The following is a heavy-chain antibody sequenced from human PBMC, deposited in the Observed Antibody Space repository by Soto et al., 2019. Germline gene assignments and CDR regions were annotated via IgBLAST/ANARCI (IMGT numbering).Heavy chain of an antibody. J-gene: IGHJ6*02. Sequence: QVQLVQSGAEVKKPGASVKVSCKASGYTFTSYYMHWVRQAPGQGLEWMGIINPSGGSTSYAQKFQGRVTMTRDTSTSTVYMELSSLRSEDTAVYYCARDSNCDFWSGYYLYYYYGMDVWGQGTTVTVSS. CDR2: INPSGGST. CDR1: GYTFTSYY. D-gene: IGHD3-3*01. V-gene: IGHV1-46*01. CDR3: ARDSNCDFWSGYYLYYYYGMDV.